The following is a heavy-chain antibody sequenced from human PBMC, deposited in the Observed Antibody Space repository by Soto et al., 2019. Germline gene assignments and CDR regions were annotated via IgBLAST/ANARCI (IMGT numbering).Heavy chain of an antibody. V-gene: IGHV1-8*01. CDR2: MNPNSGNT. CDR3: ARGPTYCSSTSCPIYYYYYYMDV. CDR1: GYTFTSYD. D-gene: IGHD2-2*01. Sequence: ASVKVSCKASGYTFTSYDINWVRQATGQGLEWMGWMNPNSGNTGYAQKFQGRVTMTRNTSISTAYMELSSLRSEDTAVYYCARGPTYCSSTSCPIYYYYYYMDVWGKGTTVTVSS. J-gene: IGHJ6*03.